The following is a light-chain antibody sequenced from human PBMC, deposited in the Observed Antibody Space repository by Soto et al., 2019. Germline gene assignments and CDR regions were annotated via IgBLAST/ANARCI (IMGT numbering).Light chain of an antibody. J-gene: IGKJ1*01. CDR2: AGS. CDR1: QSVSSRF. CDR3: QQYDDSLTWT. Sequence: EIILTQSPGTLSLSPGERATLSCRASQSVSSRFLAWYQQKPGQAPRLLIYAGSTRATGLPDRFSGSGSGTDFTLTISRLEPEDDAVYYCQQYDDSLTWTFGQGTKVEIK. V-gene: IGKV3-20*01.